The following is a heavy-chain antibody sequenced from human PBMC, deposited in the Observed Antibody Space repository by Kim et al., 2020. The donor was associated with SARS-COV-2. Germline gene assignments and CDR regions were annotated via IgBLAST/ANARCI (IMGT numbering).Heavy chain of an antibody. Sequence: SETLSLTCTVSGGSISSYYWSWIRPPPGKGLEWIGYIYYSGSTNYNPSLKSRVTISVDTSKNQFSLKLSSVTAADTAVYYCARDCSGGSCYSKFGYYYGMDVWGQGTTVTVSS. D-gene: IGHD2-15*01. J-gene: IGHJ6*02. CDR3: ARDCSGGSCYSKFGYYYGMDV. CDR1: GGSISSYY. CDR2: IYYSGST. V-gene: IGHV4-59*01.